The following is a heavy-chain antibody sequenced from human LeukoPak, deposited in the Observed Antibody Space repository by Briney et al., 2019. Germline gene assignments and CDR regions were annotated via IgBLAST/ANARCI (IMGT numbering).Heavy chain of an antibody. CDR2: INGDGSST. Sequence: GGSLRLSCAASGFTFSSYWTHWVRQTPGKGPVWVSRINGDGSSTNYADSVKGRFTISRDNAQNTLYLQMNSLRAEDTAVYYCARELYYYYMGVWGKGTTVTVSS. J-gene: IGHJ6*03. CDR1: GFTFSSYW. CDR3: ARELYYYYMGV. V-gene: IGHV3-74*01.